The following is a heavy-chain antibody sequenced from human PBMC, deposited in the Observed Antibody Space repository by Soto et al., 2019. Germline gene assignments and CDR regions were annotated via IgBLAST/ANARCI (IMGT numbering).Heavy chain of an antibody. J-gene: IGHJ3*02. CDR1: GFTFSSYA. CDR2: ISYDGSNK. Sequence: GGSLRLSCAASGFTFSSYAMHWVRQAPGKGLEWVAVISYDGSNKYYADSVKGRFTISRDNSKNTLYLQMNSLRAEDTAVYYCARESPFGAFDIWGQGTMVT. CDR3: ARESPFGAFDI. V-gene: IGHV3-30-3*01. D-gene: IGHD3-16*01.